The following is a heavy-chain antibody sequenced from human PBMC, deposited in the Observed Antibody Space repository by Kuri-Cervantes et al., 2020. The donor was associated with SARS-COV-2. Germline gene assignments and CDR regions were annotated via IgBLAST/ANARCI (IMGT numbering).Heavy chain of an antibody. CDR3: ARDLGGKIAVAFYYYGMDV. CDR1: GYTFTSYD. Sequence: ASVKVSCKASGYTFTSYDINWVRQAPGQGLEWMGWISAYNGNTSYAQKLQGRVTMTTDTSTSTAYMELRSLRSDDTAVYYCARDLGGKIAVAFYYYGMDVWGQGTTVTVSS. V-gene: IGHV1-18*01. D-gene: IGHD6-19*01. J-gene: IGHJ6*02. CDR2: ISAYNGNT.